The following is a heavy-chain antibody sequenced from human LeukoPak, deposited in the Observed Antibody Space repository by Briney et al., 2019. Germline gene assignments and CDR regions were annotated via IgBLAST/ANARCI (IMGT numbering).Heavy chain of an antibody. J-gene: IGHJ4*02. V-gene: IGHV4-59*01. CDR1: GGSISRYY. D-gene: IGHD1-26*01. CDR2: ISYSGST. Sequence: PSETLSLTCTVSGGSISRYYWSWIRQPPGKGLEWIGYISYSGSTNYNPSLKSRVTISVDTSKNQFSLKLSSVTAADTAVYYCATGGYSGSYPEDYWGQGTLVTVSS. CDR3: ATGGYSGSYPEDY.